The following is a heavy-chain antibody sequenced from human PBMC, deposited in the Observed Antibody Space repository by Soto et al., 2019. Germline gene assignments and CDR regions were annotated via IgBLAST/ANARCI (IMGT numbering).Heavy chain of an antibody. CDR2: ISSSGSTI. Sequence: GGSLRLSCAASGFTFSSYEMNWVRQAPGKGLEWVSYISSSGSTIYYADSVKGRFTISRDNAKNSLYLQMNSLRAEDTAVYYCARGIATGIAAAGTVYYYGMDVWGQGTTVTV. D-gene: IGHD6-13*01. CDR1: GFTFSSYE. V-gene: IGHV3-48*03. CDR3: ARGIATGIAAAGTVYYYGMDV. J-gene: IGHJ6*02.